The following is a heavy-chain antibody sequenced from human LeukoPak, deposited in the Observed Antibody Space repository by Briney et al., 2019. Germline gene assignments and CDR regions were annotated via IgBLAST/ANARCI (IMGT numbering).Heavy chain of an antibody. V-gene: IGHV3-9*01. Sequence: PGRSLRLSCAASGFTFDDYAMHWVRQAPGKGLEWVSGISWNSGSIGYADSVKGRFTISRDNAKNSLYLQMNSLRAEDTALYYCAKDIKDGYTYFDYWGQGTLVTVSS. J-gene: IGHJ4*02. CDR1: GFTFDDYA. CDR2: ISWNSGSI. CDR3: AKDIKDGYTYFDY. D-gene: IGHD5-12*01.